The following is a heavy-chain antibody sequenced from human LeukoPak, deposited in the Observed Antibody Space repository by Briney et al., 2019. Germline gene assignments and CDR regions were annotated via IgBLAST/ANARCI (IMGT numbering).Heavy chain of an antibody. CDR3: ARTDYDYVWGSYHPLDQ. D-gene: IGHD3-16*02. Sequence: ESGPVLVKPTATLTLTCTVSGFSGFSLNTARLGVSWIRQPPGKALELLAHLFSNDEKSYRTSLKSRLTISKDPSKSQVVLTMTSMDPVDTATYYCARTDYDYVWGSYHPLDQWGQGTLVTVSS. CDR1: GFSLNTARLG. V-gene: IGHV2-26*01. CDR2: LFSNDEK. J-gene: IGHJ4*02.